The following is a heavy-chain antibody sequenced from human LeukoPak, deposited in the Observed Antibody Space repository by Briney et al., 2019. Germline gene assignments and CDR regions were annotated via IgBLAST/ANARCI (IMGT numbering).Heavy chain of an antibody. CDR3: ARALRGYSYGFASVGY. D-gene: IGHD5-18*01. Sequence: ASVKVSCKASGYTFTSYDINWVRQATGQGLEWMGWMNPNSGNTGYAQKFQGRVTMTRNTSISTAYMELSSLRSDDTAVYYCARALRGYSYGFASVGYWGQGTLVTVSS. CDR1: GYTFTSYD. V-gene: IGHV1-8*01. CDR2: MNPNSGNT. J-gene: IGHJ4*02.